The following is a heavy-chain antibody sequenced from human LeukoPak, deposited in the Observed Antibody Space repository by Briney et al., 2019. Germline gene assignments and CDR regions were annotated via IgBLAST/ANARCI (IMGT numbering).Heavy chain of an antibody. Sequence: QPGGSLRLSCAASGFTFSSYSMNWVRQAPGKGLEWVSYISNTSSTIYYADSVKGRFTISRDTAKNSLYLQMNSLRAEDTAVYSCARGDYGDYWNYYYMDVWGKGTTVTVSS. CDR2: ISNTSSTI. CDR3: ARGDYGDYWNYYYMDV. V-gene: IGHV3-48*01. CDR1: GFTFSSYS. J-gene: IGHJ6*03. D-gene: IGHD4-17*01.